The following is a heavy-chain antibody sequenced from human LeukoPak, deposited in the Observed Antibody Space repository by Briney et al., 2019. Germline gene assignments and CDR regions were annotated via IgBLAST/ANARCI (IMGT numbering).Heavy chain of an antibody. CDR1: GFTFSSYS. V-gene: IGHV3-21*01. J-gene: IGHJ4*02. CDR3: ERDMGEYQLLSSPFHY. CDR2: ISSSSSYI. D-gene: IGHD2-2*01. Sequence: GGSLRLSCAASGFTFSSYSMNWVRQAPGKGLEWVSSISSSSSYIYYADSVKGRFTISRDNAKNSLYLQMNSLRAEDTAVYYWERDMGEYQLLSSPFHYWGEGPLVPVSS.